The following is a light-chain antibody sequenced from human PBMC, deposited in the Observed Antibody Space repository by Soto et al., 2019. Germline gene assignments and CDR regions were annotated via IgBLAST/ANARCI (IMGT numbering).Light chain of an antibody. CDR1: QSVSST. CDR2: GAS. J-gene: IGKJ5*01. Sequence: EIVMTQSPATLSVPPGERATLSCRASQSVSSTLAWYQQKPGQAPRLLIYGASIRATGIPARFSGSGSGTEFTLTISSLQSEDFAVYYCQQYNNWPITFGQGTRLEIK. CDR3: QQYNNWPIT. V-gene: IGKV3-15*01.